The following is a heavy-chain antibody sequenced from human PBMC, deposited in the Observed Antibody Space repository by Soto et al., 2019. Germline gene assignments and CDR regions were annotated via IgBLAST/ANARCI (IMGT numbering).Heavy chain of an antibody. D-gene: IGHD5-12*01. CDR3: TKNSAYALDH. V-gene: IGHV4-4*02. CDR1: GGSVSNNNW. CDR2: IHHSGGT. Sequence: QVQLQESGPGLVKPSGTLSLSCAVSGGSVSNNNWWSWVRQSPGNGLEWIGEIHHSGGTSYNPSLESRATLSVDKSKNELSLRLNYVTAADTAVYYCTKNSAYALDHWGLGILVTVSS. J-gene: IGHJ5*02.